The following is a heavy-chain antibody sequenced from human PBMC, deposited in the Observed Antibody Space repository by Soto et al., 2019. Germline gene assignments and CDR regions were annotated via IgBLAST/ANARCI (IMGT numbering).Heavy chain of an antibody. Sequence: EVQLAESGGGLAQPGGSLRLSCAASGFTLSGYAMDWVRQVPGKGLEYVSGIRSNGVGTYYANSVQGRFTISRDNSKNTVYLQMGSLRPEDMAVYYCARRARPDFYYMDVWGKGTTVTVS. CDR3: ARRARPDFYYMDV. D-gene: IGHD6-6*01. V-gene: IGHV3-64*01. CDR1: GFTLSGYA. J-gene: IGHJ6*03. CDR2: IRSNGVGT.